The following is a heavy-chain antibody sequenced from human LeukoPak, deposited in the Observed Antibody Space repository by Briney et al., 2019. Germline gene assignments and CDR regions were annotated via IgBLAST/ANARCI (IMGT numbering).Heavy chain of an antibody. CDR3: AREKVVAALFDY. Sequence: GASVKVSCKASGYTFTGYYMHWVRQAPGRGREWMGWINPNSGGTNYAQKFQGRVTMTRDTSISTAYMELSRLRSDDTAVYYCAREKVVAALFDYWGQGTLVTVSS. CDR1: GYTFTGYY. V-gene: IGHV1-2*02. CDR2: INPNSGGT. J-gene: IGHJ4*02. D-gene: IGHD2-15*01.